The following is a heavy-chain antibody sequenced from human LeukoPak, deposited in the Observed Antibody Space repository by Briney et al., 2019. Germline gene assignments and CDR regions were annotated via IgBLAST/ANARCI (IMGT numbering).Heavy chain of an antibody. CDR1: SGSISSSHYY. V-gene: IGHV4-39*01. CDR2: IYYSGTT. D-gene: IGHD3-3*01. Sequence: PSETLSLTCTVSSGSISSSHYYWDWIRQPPGEGLEWIGTIYYSGTTYCNPSLESRATISVDASKNQFYLMLNSVTAADTAVYYCARQISDYYYYYIDVWGKGTTVTVSS. CDR3: ARQISDYYYYYIDV. J-gene: IGHJ6*03.